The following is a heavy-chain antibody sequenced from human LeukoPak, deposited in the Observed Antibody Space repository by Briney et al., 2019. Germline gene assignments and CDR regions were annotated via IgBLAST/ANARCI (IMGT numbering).Heavy chain of an antibody. CDR2: ISSSGSTI. D-gene: IGHD3-10*01. CDR1: GFTFSDYY. V-gene: IGHV3-11*04. J-gene: IGHJ6*03. Sequence: GGSLRLSCAASGFTFSDYYMSWIRQAPGKGLEWVSYISSSGSTIYYADSVKGRFTISRDNAKNSLYLQMNSLRAEDTAVYYCAKDHYYGSGSYYNDNYMDVWGKGTTVTISS. CDR3: AKDHYYGSGSYYNDNYMDV.